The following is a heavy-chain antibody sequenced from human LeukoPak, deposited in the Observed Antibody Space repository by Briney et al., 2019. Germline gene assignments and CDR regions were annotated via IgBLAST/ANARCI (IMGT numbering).Heavy chain of an antibody. CDR2: IKSETDGRTT. CDR1: GFTFSNAW. V-gene: IGHV3-15*01. Sequence: GGSLRLSCAASGFTFSNAWMSWVRQAPGKGLEWVGRIKSETDGRTTDYAAPVKGRFTISRDDSKNTLYLQMNSLKTEDTAVYYCTTDRRNYDFWSGLAYYFDYWGQGTLVTVSS. D-gene: IGHD3-3*01. CDR3: TTDRRNYDFWSGLAYYFDY. J-gene: IGHJ4*02.